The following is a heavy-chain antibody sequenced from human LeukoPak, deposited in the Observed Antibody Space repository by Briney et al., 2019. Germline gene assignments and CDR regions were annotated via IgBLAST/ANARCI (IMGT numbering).Heavy chain of an antibody. CDR2: ISSSSSYI. Sequence: GGSLRLSCAASGFSFSTYIMNWVRQAPGKGLEWVSSISSSSSYIYYADSLKGRFTISRDNAKNSLYLQMNSLRAEDTAIYYCVVITWDYWGQGTLVTVSS. V-gene: IGHV3-21*01. CDR3: VVITWDY. CDR1: GFSFSTYI. D-gene: IGHD3-22*01. J-gene: IGHJ4*02.